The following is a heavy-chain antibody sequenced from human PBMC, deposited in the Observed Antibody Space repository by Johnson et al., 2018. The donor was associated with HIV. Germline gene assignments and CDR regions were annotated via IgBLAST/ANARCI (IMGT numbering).Heavy chain of an antibody. J-gene: IGHJ3*01. Sequence: VQLVESGGGVVQPGRSLRLSCAASGFTFSSYTMHWVRHVPGKGLEWVSYISGSGGAIYYADSVKGRFTISRGNAKNSLYLQMNSLRAGDTAVYYCVRGLYSGAWDVGDLDALDVWGQGTMVTVSS. V-gene: IGHV3-48*04. D-gene: IGHD6-19*01. CDR2: ISGSGGAI. CDR3: VRGLYSGAWDVGDLDALDV. CDR1: GFTFSSYT.